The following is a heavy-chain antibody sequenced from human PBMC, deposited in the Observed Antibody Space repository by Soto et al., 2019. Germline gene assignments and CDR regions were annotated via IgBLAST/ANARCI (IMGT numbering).Heavy chain of an antibody. CDR2: IYHSGST. Sequence: PSETLSLTCAVSGGSISSGGYSWSWIRQPPGKGLEWIGYIYHSGSTYYNPSLKGRVTISVDRSKNQFSLKLSSVTAADTAVYYCARGWLVTARQTFDYWGQGTLVTVSS. V-gene: IGHV4-30-2*01. CDR1: GGSISSGGYS. D-gene: IGHD2-21*02. J-gene: IGHJ4*02. CDR3: ARGWLVTARQTFDY.